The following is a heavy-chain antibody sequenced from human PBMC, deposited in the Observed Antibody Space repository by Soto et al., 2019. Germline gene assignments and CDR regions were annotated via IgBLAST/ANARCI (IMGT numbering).Heavy chain of an antibody. CDR3: ARHVFDKYRIYLQAYDI. J-gene: IGHJ3*02. Sequence: SETLSLTCTVSGGSISSYYWSWIRQPPGKGLEWIGYIYYSGSTDYNPSLQSRVTISLDTSKKQFSLSLSSATAADTAVYYCARHVFDKYRIYLQAYDIGGQGTMDTVSS. V-gene: IGHV4-59*01. CDR2: IYYSGST. CDR1: GGSISSYY. D-gene: IGHD6-6*01.